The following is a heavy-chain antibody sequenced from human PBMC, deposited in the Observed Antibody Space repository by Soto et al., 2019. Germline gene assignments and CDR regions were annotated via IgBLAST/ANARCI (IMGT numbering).Heavy chain of an antibody. CDR2: ISYDGSNK. Sequence: GGSLRLSCAASGFTFSSYAMHWVRQAPGKGLEWVAVISYDGSNKYYADSVKGRFTISRDNSKNTLYLQMNSLRAEDTAVYYCQRGNRGSDYGGRDYWGPATLVTVSS. J-gene: IGHJ4*02. V-gene: IGHV3-30-3*01. CDR1: GFTFSSYA. CDR3: QRGNRGSDYGGRDY. D-gene: IGHD5-12*01.